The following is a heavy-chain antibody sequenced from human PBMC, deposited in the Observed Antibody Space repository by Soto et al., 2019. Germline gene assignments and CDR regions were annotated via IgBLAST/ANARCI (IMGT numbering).Heavy chain of an antibody. CDR2: IYYSGNS. J-gene: IGHJ3*02. V-gene: IGHV4-59*08. Sequence: SETLSLTCTVSDVSGGSISSYYRSWIRQPPGKGLEWIGYIYYSGNSNYNPSLKSRVTISVDTSKNQFSLKLSSLTAADTAVYYCARTYDPNAFDIWGRGTMVTVSS. CDR1: GGSISSYY. CDR3: ARTYDPNAFDI. D-gene: IGHD3-3*01.